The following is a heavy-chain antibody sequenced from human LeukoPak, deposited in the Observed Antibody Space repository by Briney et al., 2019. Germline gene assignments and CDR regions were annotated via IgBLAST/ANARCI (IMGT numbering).Heavy chain of an antibody. J-gene: IGHJ4*02. CDR2: IYPGDSDT. Sequence: GESLKISCKGSGYSFTSYWIGWVRQMPGKGLEWMGIIYPGDSDTRYSPFFQGQVTISADKSISTAYLQWSSLKASDTAIYYCARRGSSGWSRGPYFDYWGQGTLVTVSS. CDR1: GYSFTSYW. D-gene: IGHD6-19*01. V-gene: IGHV5-51*01. CDR3: ARRGSSGWSRGPYFDY.